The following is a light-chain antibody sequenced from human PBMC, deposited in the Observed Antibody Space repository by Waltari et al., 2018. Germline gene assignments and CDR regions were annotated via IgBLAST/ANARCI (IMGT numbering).Light chain of an antibody. CDR1: SSDVGGYNY. V-gene: IGLV2-14*03. CDR3: SSYSSSSTRV. J-gene: IGLJ1*01. Sequence: SALTQPASVPGSPGQSVTISCTGTSSDVGGYNYVSWSRQPPGKAPKLMIYAVSNRPSGVSNRFSGSKSGNTASLTISGLQAEDEADYYCSSYSSSSTRVFGTGAKVTVL. CDR2: AVS.